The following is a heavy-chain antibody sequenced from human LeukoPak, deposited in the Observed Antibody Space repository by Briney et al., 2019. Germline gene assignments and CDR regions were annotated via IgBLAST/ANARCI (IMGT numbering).Heavy chain of an antibody. J-gene: IGHJ6*02. D-gene: IGHD4-11*01. V-gene: IGHV3-21*01. CDR3: ARAPKDDYRNYYYGMDV. CDR2: ISSSSSYI. CDR1: GFTFSSYS. Sequence: PGGSLRLSCAASGFTFSSYSMNWVRQAPGKGLEWVSSISSSSSYIYYADSVKGRFTISRDNAKNSLYLQMNSLRAEDTAVYYCARAPKDDYRNYYYGMDVWGQGTTVTVSS.